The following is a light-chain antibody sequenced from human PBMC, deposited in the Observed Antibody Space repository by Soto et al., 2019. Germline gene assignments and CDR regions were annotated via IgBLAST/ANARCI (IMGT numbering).Light chain of an antibody. CDR3: QQYVNSPWA. J-gene: IGKJ1*01. CDR1: QSVTNSF. CDR2: VTS. Sequence: ETVSSQSPGTLSLSPGERATLSCRASQSVTNSFLAWYQQKPGQAPRLLIYVTSRRATGIPDRFTGSGSGTDFTLTISRLEPEDFAVYYCQQYVNSPWAFGQGTKVDI. V-gene: IGKV3-20*01.